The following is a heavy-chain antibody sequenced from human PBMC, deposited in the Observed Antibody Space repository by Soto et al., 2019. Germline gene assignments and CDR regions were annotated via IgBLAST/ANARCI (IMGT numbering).Heavy chain of an antibody. CDR1: GYTFTGYY. Sequence: ASVKVSCKASGYTFTGYYMHWVRQAPGQGLEWMGWINPNSGGTNYAQKFQGRVTMTRDTSISTAYMELSRLRSDDTAVYYCARDRSSRTKNIYYYYYGMGVWGQGTTVTVSS. V-gene: IGHV1-2*02. J-gene: IGHJ6*02. CDR3: ARDRSSRTKNIYYYYYGMGV. D-gene: IGHD6-13*01. CDR2: INPNSGGT.